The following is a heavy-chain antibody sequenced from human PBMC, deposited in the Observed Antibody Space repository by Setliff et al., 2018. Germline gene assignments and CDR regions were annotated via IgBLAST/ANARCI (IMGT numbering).Heavy chain of an antibody. V-gene: IGHV4-59*11. CDR3: ARATYTAMVNY. CDR1: GASISSHY. D-gene: IGHD5-18*01. CDR2: IYETGST. Sequence: PSETLSLTCSVSGASISSHYWSWIRQSSGKDLEWIGTIYETGSTYYNPSLKSRVTISVDTSKNQFSLKLSSVTAADTAVYYCARATYTAMVNYWGQGTLVTVSS. J-gene: IGHJ4*02.